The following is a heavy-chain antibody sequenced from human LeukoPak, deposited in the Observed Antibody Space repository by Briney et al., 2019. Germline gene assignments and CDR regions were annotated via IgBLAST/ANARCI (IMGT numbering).Heavy chain of an antibody. CDR1: GDSVSSNSAA. V-gene: IGHV6-1*01. Sequence: SQTPSLTCALSGDSVSSNSAAWNWIRQSPSRGLEWLGRTYYRSKWYSVSAVSVKSRITIKPDTSKNQFSLQLDSVTPEDTAVYYCARGPRQLDPWGQGILVTVSS. CDR2: TYYRSKWYS. J-gene: IGHJ5*02. CDR3: ARGPRQLDP.